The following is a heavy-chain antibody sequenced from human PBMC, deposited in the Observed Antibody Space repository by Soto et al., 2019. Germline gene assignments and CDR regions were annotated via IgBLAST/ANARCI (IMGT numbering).Heavy chain of an antibody. CDR3: AKDRGGFTSGWEFFDF. Sequence: EVALLESGGGLVQPGGSLRLSCEVSGVAFSFYSMSWVRQAPGKGLEWVASISGNGETTYYAASGKGRFTFSRDNSKNTVHLQMNSLRGEDTAVYYFAKDRGGFTSGWEFFDFWGQGTLVTVSS. CDR2: ISGNGETT. J-gene: IGHJ4*02. D-gene: IGHD6-19*01. V-gene: IGHV3-23*01. CDR1: GVAFSFYS.